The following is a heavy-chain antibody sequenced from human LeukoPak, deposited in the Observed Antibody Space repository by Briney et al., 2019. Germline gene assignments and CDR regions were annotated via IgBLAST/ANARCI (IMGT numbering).Heavy chain of an antibody. D-gene: IGHD3-16*01. Sequence: SETLSLTCAVSGGSISSGGYSWSWIRQPPGKGLEWIGYIYHSGSTYYNPSLKSRVTISVDRSKNQFSLKLSSVTAADTAVYYCVSTRGTLRGWFDPWGQGTLVTVSS. CDR3: VSTRGTLRGWFDP. CDR2: IYHSGST. CDR1: GGSISSGGYS. V-gene: IGHV4-30-2*01. J-gene: IGHJ5*02.